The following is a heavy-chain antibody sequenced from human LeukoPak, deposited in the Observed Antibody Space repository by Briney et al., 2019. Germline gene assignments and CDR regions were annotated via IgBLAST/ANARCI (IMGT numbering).Heavy chain of an antibody. Sequence: SGPTLVSPTQTLTLTCTFSGFSLSTRGVGVGWIRQPPGKALEWLALIYWNEDKRYSPSLNSRLTITKDTSENQVVLTMTNVDPVDTGTYYCAHSADDYSDYVSWYFALWGRGTLVTVSS. J-gene: IGHJ2*01. CDR2: IYWNEDK. CDR3: AHSADDYSDYVSWYFAL. CDR1: GFSLSTRGVG. D-gene: IGHD4-11*01. V-gene: IGHV2-5*01.